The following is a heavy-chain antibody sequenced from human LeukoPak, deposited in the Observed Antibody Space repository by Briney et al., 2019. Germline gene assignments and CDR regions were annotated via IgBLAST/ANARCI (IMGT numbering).Heavy chain of an antibody. CDR3: ATPGEWATFYYYMDV. V-gene: IGHV1-2*02. Sequence: ASVKVSCKASGYTFAGYYMHWVRQAPGQGLEGMGCINPNSGGTNYAQKFQGRVTMTRDTSISTAYMELSRLRSDDPAVYHCATPGEWATFYYYMDVWGKGTPVTVSS. J-gene: IGHJ6*03. CDR2: INPNSGGT. D-gene: IGHD1-26*01. CDR1: GYTFAGYY.